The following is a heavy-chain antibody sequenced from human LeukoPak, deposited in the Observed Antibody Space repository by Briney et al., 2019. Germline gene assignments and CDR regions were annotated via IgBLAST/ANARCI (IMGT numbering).Heavy chain of an antibody. CDR2: IYYSGST. D-gene: IGHD3-10*01. CDR3: ARGDMRGGRAYYYYYYMDV. V-gene: IGHV4-61*08. CDR1: GGSVSSYEYY. J-gene: IGHJ6*03. Sequence: SETLSLTCTVSGGSVSSYEYYWSWIRQPPGKGLEWIGYIYYSGSTNYNPSLKSRVTISVDTSKNQFSLKLSSVTAADTAVYYCARGDMRGGRAYYYYYYMDVWGKGTTVTVSS.